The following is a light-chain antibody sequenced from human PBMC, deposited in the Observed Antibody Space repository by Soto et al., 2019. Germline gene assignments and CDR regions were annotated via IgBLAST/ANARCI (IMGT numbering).Light chain of an antibody. CDR2: SAS. Sequence: DIPMTQSPPSLSASVGDRVTISCRASQSISNNLNWYQQKPGKAPNLLIFSASNLQSGVPSRFTGSGSGTEFALTISSLQPEDFATYFCQQTNRIPYTFGQGTKVEIE. CDR1: QSISNN. V-gene: IGKV1-39*01. CDR3: QQTNRIPYT. J-gene: IGKJ2*01.